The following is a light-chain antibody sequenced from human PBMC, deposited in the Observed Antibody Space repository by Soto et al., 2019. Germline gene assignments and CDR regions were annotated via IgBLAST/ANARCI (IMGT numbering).Light chain of an antibody. J-gene: IGKJ4*01. CDR2: GAS. CDR1: QSVSSN. CDR3: QQYNNGPPPLT. V-gene: IGKV3-15*01. Sequence: EIVMTQSPATLSVSPGERATLSCRASQSVSSNLAWYQQKPGHAPRLLIYGASTRATGIPARFRGSGSGTEVTLTISSLQSEEFAVYYCQQYNNGPPPLTFGGGTKVEIK.